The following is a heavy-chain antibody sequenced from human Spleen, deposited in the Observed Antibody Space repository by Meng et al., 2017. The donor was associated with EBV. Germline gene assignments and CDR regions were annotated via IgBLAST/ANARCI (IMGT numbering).Heavy chain of an antibody. CDR1: GYTFSTSA. CDR2: IYAGDGST. V-gene: IGHV1-3*01. CDR3: ASYTSKGYAIDY. D-gene: IGHD5-12*01. J-gene: IGHJ4*02. Sequence: QVQLVQSGAGVKKPGASVKLSCKASGYTFSTSAMHWVSQAPGQRLEWMGWIYAGDGSTKYSQRLQDRVTITRDTSASTSYMELSSLGSEDTAVYYCASYTSKGYAIDYWGRGTLVTVSS.